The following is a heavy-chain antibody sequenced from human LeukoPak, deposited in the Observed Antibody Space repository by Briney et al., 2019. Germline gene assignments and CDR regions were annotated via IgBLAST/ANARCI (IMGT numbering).Heavy chain of an antibody. V-gene: IGHV1-2*02. CDR1: GYTFTGYY. Sequence: VASVKVSCKASGYTFTGYYMHWVRQAPGQGLEWMGWVNPNSGGTNYAQKFQGRVTMTRDTSISTAYMELSRLRSDDTAVYYCATLIVVVVAETYGMDVWGQGTTVTVSS. D-gene: IGHD2-15*01. CDR3: ATLIVVVVAETYGMDV. J-gene: IGHJ6*02. CDR2: VNPNSGGT.